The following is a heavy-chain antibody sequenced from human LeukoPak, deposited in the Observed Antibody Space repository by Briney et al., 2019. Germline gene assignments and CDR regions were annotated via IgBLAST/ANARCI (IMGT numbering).Heavy chain of an antibody. CDR1: GGSISSYY. Sequence: PSETLSLTCTVSGGSISSYYWSWIRQPAGKGLEWIGRIYTSGSTNYNPSLNSRVTMSVETSKNPFFLKLCSVTAADTAVYYCARAPRPSFGAVSYSSGWYFDYWGQGTLVTVSS. V-gene: IGHV4-4*07. D-gene: IGHD6-19*01. J-gene: IGHJ4*02. CDR3: ARAPRPSFGAVSYSSGWYFDY. CDR2: IYTSGST.